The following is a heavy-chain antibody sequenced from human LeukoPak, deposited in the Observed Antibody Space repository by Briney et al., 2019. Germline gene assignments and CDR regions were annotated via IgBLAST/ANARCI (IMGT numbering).Heavy chain of an antibody. V-gene: IGHV3-30*03. J-gene: IGHJ4*02. CDR1: GFTVSNNY. D-gene: IGHD1-26*01. CDR2: VSKDTVSK. Sequence: GGSLRLSCAASGFTVSNNYITWVRQAPGKGLEWVAVVSKDTVSKLYRDSVKGRFTVSTDSSKNTVYLQMTGLRSEDTAVYYCAGDRWRGAPDYFDCWGQGTLVTVSS. CDR3: AGDRWRGAPDYFDC.